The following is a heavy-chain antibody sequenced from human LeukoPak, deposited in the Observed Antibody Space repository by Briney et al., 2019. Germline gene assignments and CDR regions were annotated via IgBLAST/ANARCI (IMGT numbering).Heavy chain of an antibody. Sequence: SETLSLTCAVYGGSFSGYYWSWIRQPPGKGLEWIGEINHSGSTNYNPSLKSRVTISVDTSKNQFSLELSSVTAADTAVYYCARGVISGSYYTNHYFDYWGQGTLVTVSS. CDR1: GGSFSGYY. J-gene: IGHJ4*02. CDR3: ARGVISGSYYTNHYFDY. D-gene: IGHD1-26*01. V-gene: IGHV4-34*01. CDR2: INHSGST.